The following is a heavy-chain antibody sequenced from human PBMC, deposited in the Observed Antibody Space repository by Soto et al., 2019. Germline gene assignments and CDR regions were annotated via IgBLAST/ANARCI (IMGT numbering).Heavy chain of an antibody. CDR2: IRSKAYGGTT. V-gene: IGHV3-49*03. D-gene: IGHD3-3*01. J-gene: IGHJ4*02. Sequence: GGSLRLSCTASGFTFGDYAMSWFRQAPGKGLEWVGFIRSKAYGGTTEYAASVKGRFTISRDDSKSIAYLQMNSLKTEDTAVYYCTTIFGVVKKYYFDYWGQGTLVTVSS. CDR3: TTIFGVVKKYYFDY. CDR1: GFTFGDYA.